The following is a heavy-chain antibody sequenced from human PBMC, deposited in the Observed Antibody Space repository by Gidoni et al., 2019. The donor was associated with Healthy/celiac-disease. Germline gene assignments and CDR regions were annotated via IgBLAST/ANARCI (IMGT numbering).Heavy chain of an antibody. V-gene: IGHV3-30*18. CDR1: RFTFSRYG. D-gene: IGHD1-7*01. J-gene: IGHJ5*02. Sequence: QVQLVESGGGVVQPGRCLCLSCAASRFTFSRYGIHWVRQPPGKGLEWVAVISYDGSNKYYADSVKVRFTISRDKSKNTLYLQMNSLRAEDTAVYYCAKVGTGTTLIDPWGQGTLVTVSS. CDR3: AKVGTGTTLIDP. CDR2: ISYDGSNK.